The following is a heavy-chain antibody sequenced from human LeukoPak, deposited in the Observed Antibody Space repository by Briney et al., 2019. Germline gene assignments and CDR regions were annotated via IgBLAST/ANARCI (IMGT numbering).Heavy chain of an antibody. D-gene: IGHD3-10*01. V-gene: IGHV3-23*01. Sequence: GGSLRLSCAASEFSVGSNYMTWVRQAPGKGLEWVSAISGSGGSTYYADSVKGRFTISRDNSKNTLYLQMNSLRAEDTAVYYCAKDQRISTVRGVISLFDYWGQGTLVTVSS. J-gene: IGHJ4*02. CDR1: EFSVGSNY. CDR3: AKDQRISTVRGVISLFDY. CDR2: ISGSGGST.